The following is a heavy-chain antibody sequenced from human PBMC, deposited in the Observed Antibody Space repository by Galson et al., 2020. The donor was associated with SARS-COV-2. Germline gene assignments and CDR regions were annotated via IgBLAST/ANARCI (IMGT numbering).Heavy chain of an antibody. D-gene: IGHD3-10*01. CDR2: INHSGST. J-gene: IGHJ5*02. V-gene: IGHV4-34*01. Sequence: SETLSLTCAVYGGSFSGYYWSWIRQPPGKGLEWIGEINHSGSTNYNPSLKSRVTISVDTSKNQFSLKLSSVTAADTAVYYCARGRITMARRRGYNWCDPWGQGTLVTVAS. CDR3: ARGRITMARRRGYNWCDP. CDR1: GGSFSGYY.